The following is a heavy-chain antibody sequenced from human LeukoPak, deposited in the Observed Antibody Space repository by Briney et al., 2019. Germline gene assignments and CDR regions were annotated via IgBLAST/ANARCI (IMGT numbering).Heavy chain of an antibody. CDR3: AREPDSSGYSFDY. CDR2: INPGKSDT. J-gene: IGHJ4*02. V-gene: IGHV5-51*01. Sequence: GESLKISCKGSEYSFTTYWIGWVRQMPGKGLEYMGIINPGKSDTRYSPSFQGQVTISADKSISTAYLQWSSLKASDTAMYYCAREPDSSGYSFDYWGQGTLVTVSS. CDR1: EYSFTTYW. D-gene: IGHD3-22*01.